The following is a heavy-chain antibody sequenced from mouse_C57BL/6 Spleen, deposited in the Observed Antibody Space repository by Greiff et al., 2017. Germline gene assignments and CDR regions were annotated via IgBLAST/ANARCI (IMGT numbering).Heavy chain of an antibody. CDR2: IDPEDGET. J-gene: IGHJ2*01. CDR1: GFNIKDYY. CDR3: ASVWDKDY. V-gene: IGHV14-2*01. D-gene: IGHD4-1*01. Sequence: EVKLVESGAELVKPGASVKLSCTASGFNIKDYYMHWVKQRTEQGLEWIGRIDPEDGETKYAPKFQGKATLTADTSSNTAYLQLSSLTSEDTAVYYCASVWDKDYWGQGTTLTVSS.